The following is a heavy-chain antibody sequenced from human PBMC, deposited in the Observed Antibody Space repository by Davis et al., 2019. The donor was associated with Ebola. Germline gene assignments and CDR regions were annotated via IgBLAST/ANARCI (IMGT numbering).Heavy chain of an antibody. CDR1: GFTVSSNY. V-gene: IGHV3-66*01. CDR3: ARDSNHYDILTGFSDY. D-gene: IGHD3-9*01. CDR2: IYSGGST. Sequence: GESLKISCAASGFTVSSNYMSWVRQAPGKGLEWVSVIYSGGSTYYADSVKGRFTISRDNSKNTLYLQMNSLRAEDTAVYYCARDSNHYDILTGFSDYWGQGTLVTVSS. J-gene: IGHJ4*02.